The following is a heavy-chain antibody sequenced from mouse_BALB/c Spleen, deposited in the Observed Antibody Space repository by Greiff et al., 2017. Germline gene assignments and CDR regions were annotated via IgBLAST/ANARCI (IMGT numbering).Heavy chain of an antibody. CDR3: TRKCYH. CDR1: GYTFTSYW. J-gene: IGHJ2*01. V-gene: IGHV1S22*01. CDR2: IYPGSGST. Sequence: LQQPGSELVRPGASVKLSCKASGYTFTSYWMHWVKQRPGQGLEWIGNIYPGSGSTNYDEKFKSKATLTVDTSSSTAYMQLSSLTSEDSAVYYCTRKCYHWGQGTTLTVSS.